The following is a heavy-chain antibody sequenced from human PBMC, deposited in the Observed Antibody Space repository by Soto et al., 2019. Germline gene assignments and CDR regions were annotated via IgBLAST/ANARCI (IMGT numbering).Heavy chain of an antibody. Sequence: QVQLVASGGGVVQPGRSLRLSCAASGFTFSSYGMHWVRQAPGKGLEWVAVIWYDGSNKYYADSVKGRFTISRDNSKNTLYLQMNSLRAEDTAVYYCARYRIAVADYYFDYWGQGTLVTVSS. CDR1: GFTFSSYG. D-gene: IGHD6-19*01. CDR2: IWYDGSNK. CDR3: ARYRIAVADYYFDY. V-gene: IGHV3-33*01. J-gene: IGHJ4*02.